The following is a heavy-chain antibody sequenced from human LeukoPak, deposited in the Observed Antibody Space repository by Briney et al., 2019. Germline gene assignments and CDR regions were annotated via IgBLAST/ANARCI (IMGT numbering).Heavy chain of an antibody. Sequence: ASVKVSCKVSGYTLTELSMHWVRQAPGKGLEWMGGFDPEDGETIYAQKFQGRVTMTEDTSTDTAYMELSSLRSEDTAVYYCAKGLDSRRELAPFDYWGQGTLVTVSS. D-gene: IGHD1-26*01. CDR3: AKGLDSRRELAPFDY. J-gene: IGHJ4*02. V-gene: IGHV1-24*01. CDR2: FDPEDGET. CDR1: GYTLTELS.